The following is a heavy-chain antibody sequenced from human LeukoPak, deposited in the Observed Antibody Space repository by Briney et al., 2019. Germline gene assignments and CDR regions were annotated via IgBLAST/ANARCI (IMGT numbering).Heavy chain of an antibody. CDR2: INHSGST. Sequence: SETLSLTCAVYGGSFSGYYWSWIRQPPGKGLEWIGEINHSGSTNYNPSLKSRVTISVDTSKNQFSLELSSVTAADTAVYYCARGQMDDSADYWGQGTLVTVSS. D-gene: IGHD3-22*01. CDR1: GGSFSGYY. V-gene: IGHV4-34*01. J-gene: IGHJ4*02. CDR3: ARGQMDDSADY.